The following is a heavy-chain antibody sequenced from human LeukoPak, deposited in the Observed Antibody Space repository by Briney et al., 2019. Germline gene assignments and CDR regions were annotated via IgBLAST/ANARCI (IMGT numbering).Heavy chain of an antibody. CDR2: INHSGST. D-gene: IGHD6-13*01. J-gene: IGHJ4*02. Sequence: SETLSLTCAVYGGSFSGYYWGWIRQPPGKGLEWIGEINHSGSTNYNPSLKSRVTISVDTSKNQFSLKLSSVTAADTAVYYCARDRGAAAGTGEYYFDYWGQGTLVTVSS. CDR3: ARDRGAAAGTGEYYFDY. CDR1: GGSFSGYY. V-gene: IGHV4-34*01.